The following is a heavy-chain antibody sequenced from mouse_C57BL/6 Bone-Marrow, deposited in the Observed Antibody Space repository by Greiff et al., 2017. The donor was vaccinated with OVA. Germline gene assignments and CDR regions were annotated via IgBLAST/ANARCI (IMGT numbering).Heavy chain of an antibody. CDR2: IYPGDGDT. J-gene: IGHJ3*01. CDR3: AREVEGFAY. V-gene: IGHV1-82*01. CDR1: GYAFSSSW. Sequence: QVHVKQSGPELVKPGASVKISCKASGYAFSSSWMNWVKQRPGKGLEWIGRIYPGDGDTNYNGKFKGKATLTADKSSSTAYMQLSSLTSEDSAVYFCAREVEGFAYWGQGTLVTVSA.